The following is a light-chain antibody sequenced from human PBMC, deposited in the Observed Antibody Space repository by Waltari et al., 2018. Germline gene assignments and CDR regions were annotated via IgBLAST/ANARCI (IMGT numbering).Light chain of an antibody. CDR3: QQSYRIPPT. CDR1: ETVSTY. V-gene: IGKV1-39*01. J-gene: IGKJ2*01. CDR2: VAS. Sequence: DIRMTQSPSSLSASVGDRVSITCRASETVSTYVSWYQQKPGNAPNLLIYVASNLQSGVPSRFSGSGSGTDFTLTISSLQVEDFATYYCQQSYRIPPTFGQGTKVEI.